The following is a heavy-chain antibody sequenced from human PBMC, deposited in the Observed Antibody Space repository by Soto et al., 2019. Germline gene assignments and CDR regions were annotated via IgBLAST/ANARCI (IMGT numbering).Heavy chain of an antibody. D-gene: IGHD6-19*01. Sequence: QVQLVQSGAEEKKPGASVKVSCKASGYTFTGYAMHWVRQAPGQRLEWMGWINAGNGNTKYSQKFQGRVTITRDTSASAASMELSSLSSEDTAVYYCARAVAVPADCDYWGQGTLVTVSS. CDR2: INAGNGNT. CDR1: GYTFTGYA. V-gene: IGHV1-3*05. J-gene: IGHJ4*02. CDR3: ARAVAVPADCDY.